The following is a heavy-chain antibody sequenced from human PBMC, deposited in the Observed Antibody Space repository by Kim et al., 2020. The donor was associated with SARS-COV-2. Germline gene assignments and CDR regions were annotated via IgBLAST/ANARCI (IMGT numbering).Heavy chain of an antibody. D-gene: IGHD3-9*01. V-gene: IGHV3-23*01. CDR3: AITYYDILTGYGGGGWFDP. CDR2: ISGSGGST. CDR1: GFTFSSYA. Sequence: GGSLRLSCAASGFTFSSYAMSWVRQAPGKGLEWVSAISGSGGSTYYADSVKGRFTISRDNSKNTLYLQMNSLRAEDTAVYYCAITYYDILTGYGGGGWFDPWGQGTLVTVSS. J-gene: IGHJ5*02.